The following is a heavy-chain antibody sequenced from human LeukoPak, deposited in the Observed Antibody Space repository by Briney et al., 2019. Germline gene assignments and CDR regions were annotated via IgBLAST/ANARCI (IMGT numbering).Heavy chain of an antibody. CDR3: ARDSPGWGGFDF. D-gene: IGHD3-10*01. CDR2: LQSSSRSL. J-gene: IGHJ4*02. Sequence: GGSLRLSCAASGFPFSSYNMTWVRQAPGKGLEWVSWLQSSSRSLFYADSVKGRFTVYRDDAKNSLYLQLNSLRAEDTAVYYCARDSPGWGGFDFWGQGTLVTVFS. CDR1: GFPFSSYN. V-gene: IGHV3-48*01.